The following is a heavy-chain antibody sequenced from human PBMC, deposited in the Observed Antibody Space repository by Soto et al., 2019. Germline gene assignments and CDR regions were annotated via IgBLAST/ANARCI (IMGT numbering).Heavy chain of an antibody. CDR3: ARGGYYYDSSGYYFADY. CDR1: GGSFSGYY. D-gene: IGHD3-22*01. Sequence: SETLSLTCAVYGGSFSGYYWSWIRQPPGKGLEWIGEINHSGSTNYNPSLKSRVTISVDTSKNQFSLKLSSVTAADTAVYYCARGGYYYDSSGYYFADYWGQGTLVTVSS. J-gene: IGHJ4*02. CDR2: INHSGST. V-gene: IGHV4-34*01.